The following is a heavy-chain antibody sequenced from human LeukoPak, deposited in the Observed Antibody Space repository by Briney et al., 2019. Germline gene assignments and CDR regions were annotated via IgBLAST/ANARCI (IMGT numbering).Heavy chain of an antibody. Sequence: PGGSLRLSRAGSGFTFSTYWMSWVRQAPGKGLEWVANINQDGSEKYYVDSVKGRFTISRDNAKNSLSLQMNSLRAEDTAVYYCARRYSSSLSGFDPWGQGTLVSVST. D-gene: IGHD6-13*01. CDR1: GFTFSTYW. J-gene: IGHJ5*02. CDR3: ARRYSSSLSGFDP. V-gene: IGHV3-7*04. CDR2: INQDGSEK.